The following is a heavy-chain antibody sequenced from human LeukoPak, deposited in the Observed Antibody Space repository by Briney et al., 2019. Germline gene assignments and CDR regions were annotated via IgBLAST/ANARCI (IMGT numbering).Heavy chain of an antibody. CDR3: ARDPHIAAAGTIFDY. J-gene: IGHJ4*02. CDR1: GFTFSSYS. CDR2: ISSSSSTI. Sequence: PGGSLRLSCAASGFTFSSYSMNWVRQAPGKGLEWVSYISSSSSTIYHADSVKGRFTISRDNAKNSLYLQMNSLRDEDSAVYYCARDPHIAAAGTIFDYWGQGTLVTVSS. D-gene: IGHD6-13*01. V-gene: IGHV3-48*02.